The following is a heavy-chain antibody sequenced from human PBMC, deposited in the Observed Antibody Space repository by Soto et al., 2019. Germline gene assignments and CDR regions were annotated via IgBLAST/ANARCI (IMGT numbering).Heavy chain of an antibody. V-gene: IGHV3-21*01. CDR2: ISSGSSYI. CDR3: FRDILSRGSYPDA. J-gene: IGHJ5*01. Sequence: GVYLRLSCAASGFPFRSYTMNGVRQAPGKGLEWISSISSGSSYIYYAGSVKGRFTISRDNAKNSLFLQMNSMRADDTAVYDCFRDILSRGSYPDAWGQRTQLTLAS. CDR1: GFPFRSYT.